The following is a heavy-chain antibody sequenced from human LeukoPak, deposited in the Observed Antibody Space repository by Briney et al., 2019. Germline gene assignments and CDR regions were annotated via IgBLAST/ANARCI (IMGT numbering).Heavy chain of an antibody. CDR3: ARDRGALSSWNED. CDR2: INHSGST. Sequence: PSETLSLTCAVYGGSFSGYYWSWIRQPPGKGLEWIGEINHSGSTNYNPSLKSRVTISVDTSKNQFSLKLSSVTAADTAVYYCARDRGALSSWNEDWGQGTLVTVSS. J-gene: IGHJ4*02. V-gene: IGHV4-34*01. CDR1: GGSFSGYY. D-gene: IGHD1-1*01.